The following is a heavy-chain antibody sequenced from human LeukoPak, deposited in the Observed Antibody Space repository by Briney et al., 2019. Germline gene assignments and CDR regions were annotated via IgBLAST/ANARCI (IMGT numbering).Heavy chain of an antibody. J-gene: IGHJ5*02. D-gene: IGHD2-2*01. CDR3: ARRLTQYDCFDP. CDR2: TYYRSTWYN. V-gene: IGHV6-1*01. CDR1: GDSVSSNSVT. Sequence: SQTLSLTCAISGDSVSSNSVTWNWVRQSPSRGLEWLGRTYYRSTWYNDYAVSVRGQITVNPDTSKNQFSLHLNSVTPEDTAVYYCARRLTQYDCFDPWGQGILVTVSS.